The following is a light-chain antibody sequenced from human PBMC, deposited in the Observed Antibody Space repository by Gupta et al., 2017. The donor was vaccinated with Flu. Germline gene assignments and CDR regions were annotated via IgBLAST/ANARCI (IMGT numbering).Light chain of an antibody. CDR3: QVWDSSSNRWV. J-gene: IGLJ3*02. V-gene: IGLV3-21*02. CDR2: DDS. Sequence: GQTARIPCGGNNIESKTVHWYQQKPGQAPVLVVCDDSDRPSGIPERFSGSNSGNTATLTISRVEAGDEADYYCQVWDSSSNRWVFGGGTKLTVL. CDR1: NIESKT.